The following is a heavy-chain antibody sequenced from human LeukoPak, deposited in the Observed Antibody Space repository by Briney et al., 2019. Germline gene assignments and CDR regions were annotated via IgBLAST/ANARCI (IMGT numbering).Heavy chain of an antibody. J-gene: IGHJ4*02. CDR1: GGSFSGYY. CDR2: INHSGST. CDR3: ARHRPQPSSLDY. Sequence: SETLSLTCAVYGGSFSGYYWSWIRQPPGKGLEWIGEINHSGSTNYNPSLKSRVTISVDTSKNQFSLKLSSVTAADTAVYYCARHRPQPSSLDYWGRGTLVTVS. V-gene: IGHV4-34*01.